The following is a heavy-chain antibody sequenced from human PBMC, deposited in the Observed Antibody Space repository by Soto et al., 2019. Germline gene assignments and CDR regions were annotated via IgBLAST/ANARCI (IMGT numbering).Heavy chain of an antibody. CDR2: TNAGNGNT. D-gene: IGHD2-15*01. CDR1: GYTFTKYA. J-gene: IGHJ5*02. CDR3: ARGEGYCSGGTCYRWFDP. Sequence: ASVKVSCKASGYTFTKYALHWVRQAPGQEXEWMGWTNAGNGNTEYSQKFQGRVTFTRDTFASTSYMQLSSLRSEDTAVYYCARGEGYCSGGTCYRWFDPWGQGTLVTVSS. V-gene: IGHV1-3*01.